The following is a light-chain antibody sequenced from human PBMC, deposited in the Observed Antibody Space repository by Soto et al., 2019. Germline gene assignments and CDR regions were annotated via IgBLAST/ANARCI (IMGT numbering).Light chain of an antibody. CDR2: WAS. J-gene: IGKJ1*01. CDR1: QSVLYSSNNNNY. V-gene: IGKV4-1*01. Sequence: IVMTQSPDSLAVSLGERATINCKSSQSVLYSSNNNNYLAWYQQKPGQSPKLLIYWASVRESGVPDRFSGSASGTDFTLTISSLQAEDVSVYYCQQYFSTWTFGQGTKVEIK. CDR3: QQYFSTWT.